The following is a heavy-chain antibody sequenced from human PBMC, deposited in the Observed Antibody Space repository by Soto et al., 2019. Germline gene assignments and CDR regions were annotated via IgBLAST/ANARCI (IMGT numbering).Heavy chain of an antibody. J-gene: IGHJ6*02. CDR3: ARGLQPRSLQIGHSGDYYYYYGMDV. CDR2: IIPIFGTA. V-gene: IGHV1-69*01. D-gene: IGHD3-22*01. CDR1: GCPFSSYA. Sequence: QLQLVQSGAEVKKPGSSVKVSCKASGCPFSSYAISWVRQAPGQGREWMGGIIPIFGTANYAQKFQGRFTITADEATSTAYREMSSLRSYDTAVYYCARGLQPRSLQIGHSGDYYYYYGMDVWGQGTTVTVSS.